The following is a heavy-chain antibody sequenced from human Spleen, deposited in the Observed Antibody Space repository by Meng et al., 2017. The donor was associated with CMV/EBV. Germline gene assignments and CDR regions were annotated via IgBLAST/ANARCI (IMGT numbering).Heavy chain of an antibody. V-gene: IGHV3-7*03. CDR1: GFTLSRYW. J-gene: IGHJ4*02. CDR2: IKQDGSEK. D-gene: IGHD1-26*01. Sequence: GGSLRLSCAASGFTLSRYWMSWVRQAPGKGLEWVAKIKQDGSEKYYVDSVKGRFTISRDNAKNSLYLQMNSLRAEDTAVYYCARVRTPWELLLDYWGQGTLVTVSS. CDR3: ARVRTPWELLLDY.